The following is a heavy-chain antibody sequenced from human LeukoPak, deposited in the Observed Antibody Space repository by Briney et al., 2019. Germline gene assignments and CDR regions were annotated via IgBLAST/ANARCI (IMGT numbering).Heavy chain of an antibody. Sequence: SVKVSCKASGGTFSSYAISWVRQASGQGLEWMGGIIPIFGTANYAQKFQGRVTITADKSTSTAYMELSSLRSEDTAVYYCARGGVQNLNYDILTGPIQYWGQGTLVTVSS. J-gene: IGHJ4*02. CDR2: IIPIFGTA. CDR3: ARGGVQNLNYDILTGPIQY. V-gene: IGHV1-69*06. D-gene: IGHD3-9*01. CDR1: GGTFSSYA.